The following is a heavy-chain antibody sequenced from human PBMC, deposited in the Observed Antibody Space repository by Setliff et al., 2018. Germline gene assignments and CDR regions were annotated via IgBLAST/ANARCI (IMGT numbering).Heavy chain of an antibody. CDR2: ISGSGGST. CDR3: AKDGSGSYDYIDY. D-gene: IGHD6-13*01. J-gene: IGHJ4*02. Sequence: GGSLRLSCAASGFTFSSYAMTWVRQAPGKGLEWVSVISGSGGSTYYADSVKGRFTISRDNSKNTLYLQMNSLRAEDTAVYYCAKDGSGSYDYIDYWGQGTLVTVSS. CDR1: GFTFSSYA. V-gene: IGHV3-23*01.